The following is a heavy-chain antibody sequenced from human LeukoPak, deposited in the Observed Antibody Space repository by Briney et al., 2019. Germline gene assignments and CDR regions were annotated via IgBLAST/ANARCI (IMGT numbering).Heavy chain of an antibody. J-gene: IGHJ4*02. CDR2: ISSSGGGT. Sequence: GGSLRLSCAASGFSFSSYEMNWVRQAPGKGLEWVSTISSSGGGTYYADSVRGRFTVSRANSKHTLYLQMNSLRAEDTAVYYCATQAYSFDYWGQGTLVTVSS. D-gene: IGHD4-11*01. CDR1: GFSFSSYE. CDR3: ATQAYSFDY. V-gene: IGHV3-23*01.